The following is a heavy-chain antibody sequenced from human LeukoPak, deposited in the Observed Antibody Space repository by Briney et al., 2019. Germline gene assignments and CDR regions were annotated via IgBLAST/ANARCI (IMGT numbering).Heavy chain of an antibody. CDR3: ARDLFIAAAGTDY. J-gene: IGHJ4*02. Sequence: GGSLRLSCAASGFTFSSYGMSWVRQAPGKGLEWVSYISSSGSTIYYADSVKGRFTISRDNAKNSLYLQMNSLRAEDTAVYYCARDLFIAAAGTDYWGQGTLVTVSS. CDR2: ISSSGSTI. D-gene: IGHD6-13*01. V-gene: IGHV3-48*04. CDR1: GFTFSSYG.